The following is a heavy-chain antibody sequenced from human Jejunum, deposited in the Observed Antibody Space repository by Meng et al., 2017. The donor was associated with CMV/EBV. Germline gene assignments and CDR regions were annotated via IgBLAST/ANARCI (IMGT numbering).Heavy chain of an antibody. J-gene: IGHJ4*02. CDR2: TYTGGST. D-gene: IGHD2-21*02. CDR1: GFAVTNSY. CDR3: VRHMYNFGVVTAIEN. V-gene: IGHV3-53*01. Sequence: GFAVTNSYMSGVRQAPGKGLEWVSVTYTGGSTFYSDSVKGRFTVSRDSFNNTLSLQMNSLRDEDTALYYCVRHMYNFGVVTAIENWGQGTQGTGSS.